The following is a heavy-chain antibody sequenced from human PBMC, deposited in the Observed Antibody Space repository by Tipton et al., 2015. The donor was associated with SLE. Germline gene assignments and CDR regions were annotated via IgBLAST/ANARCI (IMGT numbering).Heavy chain of an antibody. CDR2: IVGSGGST. CDR1: GFTFSSYA. Sequence: SLRLSCAASGFTFSSYAMSWVRQAPGKGLECVSNIVGSGGSTYYADSVKGRFTNSRDNSKNTLWLQMNSLRADDPAVYYCAKTKGPTRGAAETWGQGTLLTVSS. D-gene: IGHD6-13*01. V-gene: IGHV3-23*01. CDR3: AKTKGPTRGAAET. J-gene: IGHJ4*02.